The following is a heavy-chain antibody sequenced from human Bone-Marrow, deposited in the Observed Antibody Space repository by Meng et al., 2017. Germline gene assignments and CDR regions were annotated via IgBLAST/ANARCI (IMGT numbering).Heavy chain of an antibody. J-gene: IGHJ4*02. Sequence: LQQWGGGLVRPSYTLSLTCAVSGGSFSGYYWSWIRKPPGKGLEWIGEINHSGRTNYNPSLKSRVTISVDTSKNQFSLKLSSVTAADTAVYYCARGSWLQLWLQDYWGQGTLVTVSS. D-gene: IGHD5-18*01. CDR2: INHSGRT. CDR3: ARGSWLQLWLQDY. CDR1: GGSFSGYY. V-gene: IGHV4-34*01.